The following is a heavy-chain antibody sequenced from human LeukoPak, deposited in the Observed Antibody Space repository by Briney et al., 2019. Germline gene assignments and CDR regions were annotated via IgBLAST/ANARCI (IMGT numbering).Heavy chain of an antibody. J-gene: IGHJ6*03. V-gene: IGHV3-23*01. CDR3: AKGSGGTYFYYYYYMDV. CDR1: GFTFSRYS. D-gene: IGHD1-26*01. Sequence: GGSLRLSCAASGFTFSRYSMSWVRQAPGKGLEWVSAISGSGTTIYYADSVKGRFTISRDNSKNTLYLQINSLRAEDTAVYYCAKGSGGTYFYYYYYMDVWGKGTTVTVSS. CDR2: ISGSGTTI.